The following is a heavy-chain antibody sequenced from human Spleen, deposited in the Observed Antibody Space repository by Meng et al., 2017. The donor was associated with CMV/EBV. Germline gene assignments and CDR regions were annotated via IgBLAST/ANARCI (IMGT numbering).Heavy chain of an antibody. CDR3: ARDQISGFDY. V-gene: IGHV4-34*01. CDR1: GGSFSGYY. Sequence: QGQLQQGGAGLLKPSDTLSLTGAVSGGSFSGYYRSWIRQPPGKGLEWIGYIYSSGSPYYNTSLKSRVTISVDTSKNQFSLKLSSVTAADTAVYYCARDQISGFDYWGQGTLVTVSS. J-gene: IGHJ4*02. CDR2: IYSSGSP. D-gene: IGHD3-10*01.